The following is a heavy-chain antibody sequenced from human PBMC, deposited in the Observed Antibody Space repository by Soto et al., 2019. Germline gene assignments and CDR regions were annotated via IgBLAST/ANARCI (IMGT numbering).Heavy chain of an antibody. CDR3: ARWGSSWNHYFDY. CDR1: GFTFSSYG. Sequence: GGSLRLSCEASGFTFSSYGMHWVRQAPGKGLEWVAVIWYDGSNKYYADSVMGRFSISRDNSKDTLYLQMNSLRAEDTGVYYCARWGSSWNHYFDYWGQGTLVTVSS. CDR2: IWYDGSNK. J-gene: IGHJ4*02. D-gene: IGHD6-13*01. V-gene: IGHV3-33*01.